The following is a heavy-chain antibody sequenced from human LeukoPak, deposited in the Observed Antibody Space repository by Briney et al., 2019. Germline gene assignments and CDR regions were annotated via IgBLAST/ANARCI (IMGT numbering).Heavy chain of an antibody. CDR2: INPNSGGT. D-gene: IGHD6-19*01. CDR3: ARRTRQWLVRDLLDY. V-gene: IGHV1-2*06. J-gene: IGHJ4*02. Sequence: GASVKVSCKASGYTFTGYYMHWVRQAPGQGLEWMRRINPNSGGTNYAQKFQGRVTMTRDTSISTAYMELSRLRSDDTAVYYCARRTRQWLVRDLLDYWGQGTLVTVSS. CDR1: GYTFTGYY.